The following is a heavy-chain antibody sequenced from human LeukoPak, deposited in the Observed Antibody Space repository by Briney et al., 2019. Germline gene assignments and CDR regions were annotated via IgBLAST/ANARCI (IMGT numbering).Heavy chain of an antibody. V-gene: IGHV4-34*01. CDR3: ARGRGYVWWFDP. CDR1: GGXFSDYY. J-gene: IGHJ5*02. Sequence: SETLSLTCAVYGGXFSDYYWSWVRQPPGKGLEWIGETHHSGRTIYNPSLKTRVTISVDTSKNQISLRLTSVTAADTAVYYCARGRGYVWWFDPWGQGTLVTVSS. CDR2: THHSGRT. D-gene: IGHD5-12*01.